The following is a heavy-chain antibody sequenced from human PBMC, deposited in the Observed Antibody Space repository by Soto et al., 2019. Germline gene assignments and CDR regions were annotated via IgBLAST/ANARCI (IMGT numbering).Heavy chain of an antibody. CDR1: GFTFSSYA. J-gene: IGHJ6*02. V-gene: IGHV3-23*01. CDR3: AKGKQLVLHLPPPELYYGMDV. Sequence: GGSLRLSCAASGFTFSSYAMSWVRQAPGKGLEWVSAISGSGGSTYYADSVKGRFTISRDNSKNTLYLQMNSLRAEDTAVYYCAKGKQLVLHLPPPELYYGMDVWGQGTTVTVSS. D-gene: IGHD6-13*01. CDR2: ISGSGGST.